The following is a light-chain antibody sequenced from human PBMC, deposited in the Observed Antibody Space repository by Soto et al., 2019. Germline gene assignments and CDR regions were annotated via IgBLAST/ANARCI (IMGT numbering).Light chain of an antibody. CDR3: CSYAGSYTWV. CDR1: TSDVGDYNY. V-gene: IGLV2-11*01. CDR2: DVN. J-gene: IGLJ3*02. Sequence: QSALTQPRSVSGSPGQSVTISCTGTTSDVGDYNYVSWYQQHPGKAPKLVICDVNRRPSGVPDRFSGSKSGNTASLTISGLQAEDEADYYCCSYAGSYTWVFGGGTKLTVL.